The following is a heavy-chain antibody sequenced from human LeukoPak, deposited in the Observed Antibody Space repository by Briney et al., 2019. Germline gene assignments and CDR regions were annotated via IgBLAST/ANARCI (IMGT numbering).Heavy chain of an antibody. CDR2: IYHSGNT. D-gene: IGHD3-22*01. CDR1: GVSITTYY. CDR3: ATMTRRGQYYFDN. J-gene: IGHJ4*02. V-gene: IGHV4-4*09. Sequence: SETLSLTCTVSGVSITTYYWSWVRQPPGKGLEWFGYIYHSGNTNYNPSLKSRVTMSVDTSKSQFSLRLSSVTAADTAVYYCATMTRRGQYYFDNWGQGTLVTVSS.